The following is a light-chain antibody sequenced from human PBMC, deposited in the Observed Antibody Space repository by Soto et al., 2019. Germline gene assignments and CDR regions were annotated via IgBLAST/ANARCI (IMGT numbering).Light chain of an antibody. V-gene: IGKV1-5*01. CDR3: QQYSSSTT. CDR1: RSISPW. J-gene: IGKJ1*01. CDR2: GAS. Sequence: DIQMTQSPSPLSASVGDRVTIACRASRSISPWLAWYQQKPGKPPKLLIYGASSLAAGVPSRFSGSGSGTDFTLTISSLQPDDFASYYCQQYSSSTTFGQGTKVDI.